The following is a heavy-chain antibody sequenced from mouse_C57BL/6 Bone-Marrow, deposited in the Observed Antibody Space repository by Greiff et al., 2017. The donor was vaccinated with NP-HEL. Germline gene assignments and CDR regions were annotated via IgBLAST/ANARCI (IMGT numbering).Heavy chain of an antibody. CDR1: GFTFSDFY. CDR2: SRNKANDYTT. V-gene: IGHV7-1*01. Sequence: EVKLVESGGGLVQSGRSLRLSCATSGFTFSDFYMEWVRQAPGKGLEWIAASRNKANDYTTEYSASVKGRFIVSRDTSQSILYLQMNALRAEDTAIYYRARDAGTGTGAMDYWGQGTSVTVSS. D-gene: IGHD4-1*01. J-gene: IGHJ4*01. CDR3: ARDAGTGTGAMDY.